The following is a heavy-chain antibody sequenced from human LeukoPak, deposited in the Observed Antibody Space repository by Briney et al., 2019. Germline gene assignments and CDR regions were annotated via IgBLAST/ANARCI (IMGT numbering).Heavy chain of an antibody. Sequence: RPGGSLRLSCAASGFTFSIYAMHWVRQAPGKGLEYVSAISYNGNATYYANSVKGRFIISRDNSKNTLYLQMGSLRADDMAVYYCAGRSGSFDYWGQGTLVTVSS. J-gene: IGHJ4*02. D-gene: IGHD3-10*01. CDR2: ISYNGNAT. CDR1: GFTFSIYA. CDR3: AGRSGSFDY. V-gene: IGHV3-64*01.